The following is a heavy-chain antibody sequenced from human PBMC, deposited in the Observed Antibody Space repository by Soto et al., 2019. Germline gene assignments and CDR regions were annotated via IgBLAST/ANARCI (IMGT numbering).Heavy chain of an antibody. CDR2: IYWNDDK. CDR3: AHSRPTPNWFDT. CDR1: GFSLSTSGVG. J-gene: IGHJ5*02. Sequence: SGPTLVNPTQTLTLTCTFSGFSLSTSGVGVGWIRQPPGKALEWLALIYWNDDKRYSPSLKSRLTIPKDTSKNQVVLTMTHMDPVDTATCYCAHSRPTPNWFDTGGQGTLVNVSS. V-gene: IGHV2-5*01.